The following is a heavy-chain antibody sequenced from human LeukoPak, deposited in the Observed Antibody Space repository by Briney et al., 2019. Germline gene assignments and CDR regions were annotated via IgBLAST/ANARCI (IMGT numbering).Heavy chain of an antibody. V-gene: IGHV4-59*01. CDR1: GGSISSYY. CDR2: IYYSGST. D-gene: IGHD3-10*01. J-gene: IGHJ4*02. Sequence: SETLSLTCTVSGGSISSYYWSWIRQPPGKGLEWVGYIYYSGSTKYNPSLKSRVTISVDASKTQFSLKLNSVTAADTAVYYCARGSRSPEGGLLYVYWGQGTLVTVSS. CDR3: ARGSRSPEGGLLYVY.